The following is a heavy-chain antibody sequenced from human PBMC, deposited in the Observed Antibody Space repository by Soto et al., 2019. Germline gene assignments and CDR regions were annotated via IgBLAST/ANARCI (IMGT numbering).Heavy chain of an antibody. CDR1: GFTFSSYG. J-gene: IGHJ6*02. D-gene: IGHD3-10*01. Sequence: QVQLVESGGGVVQPGRSLRLSCAASGFTFSSYGMHWVRQAPGKGLEWVAVIWYDGSNKYYADSVKGRFTISRDNSKITLYLQINSLRAEDTAVYYCARETYYYGSGIHQHYDYYGMDVWGQGTTVTVSS. V-gene: IGHV3-33*01. CDR2: IWYDGSNK. CDR3: ARETYYYGSGIHQHYDYYGMDV.